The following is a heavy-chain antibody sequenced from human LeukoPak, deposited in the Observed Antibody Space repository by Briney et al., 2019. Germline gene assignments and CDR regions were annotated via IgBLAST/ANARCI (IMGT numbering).Heavy chain of an antibody. V-gene: IGHV3-30*18. J-gene: IGHJ4*02. Sequence: QPGGSLRLSCAASGFTFSSYGMPWVRQAPGKGLEWVAVISYDGSNKYYADSVKGRFTISRDNSKNTLYLQMNSLRAEDTAVYYCAKDSGYDSSGYADSYFDYWGQGTLVTVSS. D-gene: IGHD3-22*01. CDR3: AKDSGYDSSGYADSYFDY. CDR1: GFTFSSYG. CDR2: ISYDGSNK.